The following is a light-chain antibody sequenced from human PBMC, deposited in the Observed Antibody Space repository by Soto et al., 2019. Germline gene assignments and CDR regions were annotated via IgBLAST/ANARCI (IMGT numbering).Light chain of an antibody. J-gene: IGKJ4*01. V-gene: IGKV3-20*01. CDR3: QQYGSSPT. Sequence: EIVLTQSPGTLSLSPGERATLSCRASQSVSSSYLAWYQQKPGQAPRLLIHGASSRATGIPDRFSGSGSGTDFTLTISRLEPEDFAVYYCQQYGSSPTFGGGTKWIS. CDR1: QSVSSSY. CDR2: GAS.